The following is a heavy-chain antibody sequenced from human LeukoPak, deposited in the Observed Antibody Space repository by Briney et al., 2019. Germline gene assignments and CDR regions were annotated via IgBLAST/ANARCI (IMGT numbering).Heavy chain of an antibody. Sequence: ASVKVSCKASGYTFTSYGISWVQQAPGQGLEWMGWISAYNGNTNYAQKLQGRVTMTTDTSTSTAYMELRSLRSDDTAVYYCARLTYYYGSGSYYNVDYWGQGTLVTVSS. CDR3: ARLTYYYGSGSYYNVDY. CDR2: ISAYNGNT. J-gene: IGHJ4*02. D-gene: IGHD3-10*01. V-gene: IGHV1-18*01. CDR1: GYTFTSYG.